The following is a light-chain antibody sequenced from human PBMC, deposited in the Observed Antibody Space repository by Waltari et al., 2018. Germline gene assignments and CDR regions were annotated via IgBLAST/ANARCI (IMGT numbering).Light chain of an antibody. J-gene: IGLJ2*01. CDR3: SSYAGSNIVV. CDR1: SSDVGGYNF. CDR2: EVT. Sequence: QSALTQPPSASGSPGQSVTISCTGTSSDVGGYNFASWYQQHPGKAPKLMIYEVTKRPSGVPDRFSGSKSVNTASLTVSGLQAEDEADYYCSSYAGSNIVVFGGGTKLTVL. V-gene: IGLV2-8*01.